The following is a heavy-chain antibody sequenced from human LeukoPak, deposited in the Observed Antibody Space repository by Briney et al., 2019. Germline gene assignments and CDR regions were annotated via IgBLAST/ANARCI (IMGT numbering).Heavy chain of an antibody. CDR2: IYYSGST. V-gene: IGHV4-39*01. D-gene: IGHD1-26*01. J-gene: IGHJ4*02. CDR1: GGSISSSSYY. CDR3: ARPRSGSYHYFDY. Sequence: SETLSLTCTVSGGSISSSSYYWGWIRQPPGKGLEWIGSIYYSGSTYYNPSLKSRVTISVDTSKNQFSLKLSSVTAADTAVCYCARPRSGSYHYFDYWGQGTQVTVSS.